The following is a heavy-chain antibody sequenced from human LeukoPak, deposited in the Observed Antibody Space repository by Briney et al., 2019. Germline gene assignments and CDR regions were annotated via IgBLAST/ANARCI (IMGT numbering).Heavy chain of an antibody. D-gene: IGHD3-16*01. Sequence: GGSLRLSCAASGFTFSDYYMSWIRQAPGKGLEWVSYISSSSSYTNYADSVKGRFTISRGNAKNSLYLQMNSLRAEDTAVYYCAREGALEDDDYWGQGTPVTVSS. V-gene: IGHV3-11*06. CDR2: ISSSSSYT. CDR1: GFTFSDYY. J-gene: IGHJ4*02. CDR3: AREGALEDDDY.